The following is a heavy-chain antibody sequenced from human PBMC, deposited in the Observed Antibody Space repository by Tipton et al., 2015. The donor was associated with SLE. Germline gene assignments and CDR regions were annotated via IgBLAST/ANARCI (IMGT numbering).Heavy chain of an antibody. V-gene: IGHV4-30-2*01. Sequence: TLSLTCAVSGGSINSGGYSWSWIRQPPGKGLEWIGDIFHSGSTYYNPSLKTRVTISVDTSKNQFSLRLSSMIAADTAVYYCATTSSWYPLDYWGQGTLVTVSS. CDR1: GGSINSGGYS. J-gene: IGHJ4*02. D-gene: IGHD6-13*01. CDR2: IFHSGST. CDR3: ATTSSWYPLDY.